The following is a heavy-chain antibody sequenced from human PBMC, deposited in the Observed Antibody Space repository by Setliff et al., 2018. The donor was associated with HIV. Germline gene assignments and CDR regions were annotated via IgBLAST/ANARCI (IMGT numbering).Heavy chain of an antibody. Sequence: SVKVSYKAYGGTFSNYGISWVRQAPGQGLEWMGGIIPIFGTANYAQKFQGRVTITADASTSTAYMELSSLSSEDTAVYYCARDQPTVYYTSWYDSGEYNWFDPWGQGTLVTVSS. D-gene: IGHD6-13*01. J-gene: IGHJ5*02. CDR1: GGTFSNYG. V-gene: IGHV1-69*13. CDR3: ARDQPTVYYTSWYDSGEYNWFDP. CDR2: IIPIFGTA.